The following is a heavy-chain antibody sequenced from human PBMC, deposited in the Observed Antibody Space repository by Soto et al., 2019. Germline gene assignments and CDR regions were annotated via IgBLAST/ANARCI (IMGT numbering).Heavy chain of an antibody. CDR3: AHGSGWLFDF. CDR2: IYWNDDN. CDR1: GFSLTSNAVG. J-gene: IGHJ4*02. Sequence: QITLKESGPTLVKPTQTLTLTCTFSGFSLTSNAVGVGWFRQPPGKALAWLALIYWNDDNQYSPSLKSRLTCTKETSKTQVVRIMTNMDPVDTATYRCAHGSGWLFDFWGPGTLVTVSS. V-gene: IGHV2-5*01. D-gene: IGHD6-19*01.